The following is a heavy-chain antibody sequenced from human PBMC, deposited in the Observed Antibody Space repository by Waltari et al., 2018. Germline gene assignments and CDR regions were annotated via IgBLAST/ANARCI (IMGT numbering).Heavy chain of an antibody. D-gene: IGHD6-13*01. CDR1: GFTFSSYS. V-gene: IGHV3-21*01. CDR2: ISSSSSYI. Sequence: EVQLVESGGGLVKPGGSLRLSCAASGFTFSSYSMNWVRQAPGKGLEWVSSISSSSSYIYHADSVKGRFTISRDNAKNSLYLQMNSLRAEDTAVYYCARDPPSSWYEWYFDYWGQGTLVTVSS. CDR3: ARDPPSSWYEWYFDY. J-gene: IGHJ4*02.